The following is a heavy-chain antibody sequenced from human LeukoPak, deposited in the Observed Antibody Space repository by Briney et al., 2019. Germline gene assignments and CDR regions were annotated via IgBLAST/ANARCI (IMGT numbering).Heavy chain of an antibody. CDR1: GFTFSSYA. V-gene: IGHV3-23*01. CDR3: AKSGLRQLVGPFDY. J-gene: IGHJ4*02. Sequence: PGGSLRLSCAASGFTFSSYAMSWVRQAPGKGLEWVSAISGSGGSTYYADSVKGRFTISRDNPKNTLYLQMNSLRAEDTAVYYCAKSGLRQLVGPFDYWGQGTLVTVSS. CDR2: ISGSGGST. D-gene: IGHD6-13*01.